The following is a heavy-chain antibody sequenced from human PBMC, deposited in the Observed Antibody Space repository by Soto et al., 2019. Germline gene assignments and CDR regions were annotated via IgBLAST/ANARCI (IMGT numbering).Heavy chain of an antibody. V-gene: IGHV4-34*01. Sequence: PSETLSLTCAVYGGSFSGYYWSWIRQPPGKGLEWVGEVNHSGSTNYNPSLKSRVTISVDTSKNQFSLKLSSVTAADTAVYYCARDHLGYCSGGSCRYSNYWGQGTLVTVSS. J-gene: IGHJ4*02. CDR2: VNHSGST. CDR3: ARDHLGYCSGGSCRYSNY. D-gene: IGHD2-15*01. CDR1: GGSFSGYY.